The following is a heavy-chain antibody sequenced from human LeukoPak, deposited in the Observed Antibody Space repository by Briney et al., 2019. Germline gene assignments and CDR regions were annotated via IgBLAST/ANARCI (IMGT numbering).Heavy chain of an antibody. Sequence: GGSLRLSCAASGFTFSSYSMNWVRQAPGKGLEWVSSISSSSSYIYYADSVKGRFTISRDNAKNSLYLQMNSLRAEDTAVYYCARDLVVPAAIEGYFDYWGQGTLVTVSS. CDR1: GFTFSSYS. CDR2: ISSSSSYI. V-gene: IGHV3-21*01. CDR3: ARDLVVPAAIEGYFDY. D-gene: IGHD2-2*02. J-gene: IGHJ4*02.